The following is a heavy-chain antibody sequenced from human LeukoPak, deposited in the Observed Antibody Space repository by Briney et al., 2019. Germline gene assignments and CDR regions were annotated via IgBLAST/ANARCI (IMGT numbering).Heavy chain of an antibody. CDR1: GYTFITYG. D-gene: IGHD3-3*01. CDR3: ARGGLLRFLEWLTALDY. CDR2: ISAYNGNT. J-gene: IGHJ4*02. V-gene: IGHV1-18*01. Sequence: GASVKVSCKASGYTFITYGLSWVRQAPGQGLEWMGWISAYNGNTNYAQKLQGRVTMTTDTSTSTAYMELRSLRSDDTAVYYCARGGLLRFLEWLTALDYWGQGTLVTVSS.